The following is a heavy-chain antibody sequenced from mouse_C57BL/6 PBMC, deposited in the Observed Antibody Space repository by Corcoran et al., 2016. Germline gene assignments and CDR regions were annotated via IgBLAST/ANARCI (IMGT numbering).Heavy chain of an antibody. CDR2: IYPGSGNT. V-gene: IGHV1-76*01. CDR3: ARGRPYYYAMDY. Sequence: QVQLKQSGAELVRPGASVKLSCKASGYTFTDYYINWVKQRPGQGLEWIARIYPGSGNTYYNEKFKGKATLTAEKSSSTAYMQLSSLTSEDSAVYFCARGRPYYYAMDYWGQGTSVTVSS. J-gene: IGHJ4*01. CDR1: GYTFTDYY.